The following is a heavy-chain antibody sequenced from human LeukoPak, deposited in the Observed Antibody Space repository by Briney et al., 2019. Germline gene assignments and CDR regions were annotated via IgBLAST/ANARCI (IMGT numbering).Heavy chain of an antibody. CDR2: ISAYNGNT. CDR1: GYTFTSYG. V-gene: IGHV1-18*01. J-gene: IGHJ4*02. CDR3: ARDLPRGPPYYYDSSGHVDY. D-gene: IGHD3-22*01. Sequence: ASVKVSCKASGYTFTSYGISWVRQAPGQGLEWMGWISAYNGNTNYAQKLQGRVTMTTDTSTSTAYMELRSLRSDDTAVYYCARDLPRGPPYYYDSSGHVDYWGQGTLVTVSS.